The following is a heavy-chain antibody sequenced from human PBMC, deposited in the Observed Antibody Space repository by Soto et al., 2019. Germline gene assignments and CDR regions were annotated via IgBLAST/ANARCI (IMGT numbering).Heavy chain of an antibody. CDR2: IYYSGST. Sequence: ETLSLTCAVSVGSISSYYWSWILQPPGKGLEWIGYIYYSGSTNYNPSLKSRVTISVDTSKNQFSLKLSSVTAADTAVYYCAREGGWFGEFSTYYYYYGMDVWGQGTTVTVSS. J-gene: IGHJ6*02. CDR1: VGSISSYY. CDR3: AREGGWFGEFSTYYYYYGMDV. V-gene: IGHV4-59*01. D-gene: IGHD3-10*01.